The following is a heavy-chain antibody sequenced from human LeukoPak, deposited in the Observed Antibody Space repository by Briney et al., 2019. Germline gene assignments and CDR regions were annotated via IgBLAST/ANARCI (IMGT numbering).Heavy chain of an antibody. J-gene: IGHJ4*02. Sequence: ASVKVSCKASGYTFTSYDINWVRQATGQGLEWMGWMNPNSGNTGYAQKFQGRVTMTRNTSISTAYMELSSLRSEDTAVYYCARALRGGYYDSSGYYYFDYWGQGTLVTVSS. CDR3: ARALRGGYYDSSGYYYFDY. CDR1: GYTFTSYD. D-gene: IGHD3-22*01. V-gene: IGHV1-8*01. CDR2: MNPNSGNT.